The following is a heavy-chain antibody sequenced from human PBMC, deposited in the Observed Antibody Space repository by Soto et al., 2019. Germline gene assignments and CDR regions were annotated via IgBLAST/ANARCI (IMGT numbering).Heavy chain of an antibody. J-gene: IGHJ4*02. Sequence: GGSLRLSCAASGFTFSSYGMHWVRQAPGKGLEWVAVISYDGSNKYYADSVKGRFTISRDNSKNTLYLQMNSLRAEDTAVYYCAKDVVTTTGPYFDYWGQGTLVTVSS. CDR1: GFTFSSYG. D-gene: IGHD4-4*01. V-gene: IGHV3-30*18. CDR2: ISYDGSNK. CDR3: AKDVVTTTGPYFDY.